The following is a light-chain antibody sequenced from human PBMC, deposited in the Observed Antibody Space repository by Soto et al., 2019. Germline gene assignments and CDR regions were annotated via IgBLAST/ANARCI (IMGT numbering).Light chain of an antibody. V-gene: IGLV1-40*01. J-gene: IGLJ2*01. CDR2: GNS. Sequence: QAVVTQPHSVSGAPGQRVTISCTGSSSNIGAGYDVHWYQQLPGTAPKLLIYGNSNRPSGVPDRFSGSKSGTSASLAITGLQAEDEADYDCQSYDSSLSGRVFGGGTKVTVL. CDR1: SSNIGAGYD. CDR3: QSYDSSLSGRV.